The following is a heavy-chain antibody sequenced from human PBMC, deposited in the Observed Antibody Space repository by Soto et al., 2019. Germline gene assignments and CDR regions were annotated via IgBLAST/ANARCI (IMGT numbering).Heavy chain of an antibody. V-gene: IGHV3-23*01. CDR3: AKVAQTRTNILTGYSDY. Sequence: EVKLLESGGGLVQTGGSLRLSCAASGFTFSSSPMSWVRQAPGKGLEWVSTISDSGRDTYYADSVEGRFSISEDNSKNTLFLQMNSLSAGDTALYCCAKVAQTRTNILTGYSDYWGQGTLVTVSS. CDR2: ISDSGRDT. CDR1: GFTFSSSP. D-gene: IGHD3-9*01. J-gene: IGHJ4*02.